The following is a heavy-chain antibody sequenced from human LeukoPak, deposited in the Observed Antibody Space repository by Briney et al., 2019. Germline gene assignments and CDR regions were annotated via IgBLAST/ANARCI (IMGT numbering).Heavy chain of an antibody. Sequence: PGGSLSLSCAASGFTFSSYSMNWVRQAPGKGLEWVSSISSSSSYIYYADSVKGRFTISRDNAKNSLYLQMNSLRAEDTAVYYCARDGSTAMVPFDYWGQGTLVTVSS. CDR1: GFTFSSYS. CDR3: ARDGSTAMVPFDY. CDR2: ISSSSSYI. V-gene: IGHV3-21*01. J-gene: IGHJ4*02. D-gene: IGHD5-18*01.